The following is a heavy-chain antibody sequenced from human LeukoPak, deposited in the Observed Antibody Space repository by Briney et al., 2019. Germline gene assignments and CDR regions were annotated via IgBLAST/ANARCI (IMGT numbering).Heavy chain of an antibody. D-gene: IGHD6-19*01. J-gene: IGHJ4*02. CDR3: AREAVSFLAVANDGYFDL. CDR2: INPNSGGT. CDR1: AYVFTAHY. V-gene: IGHV1-2*04. Sequence: ASVKVSCKASAYVFTAHYIHWVRQAPGQGLEWMGWINPNSGGTNYEQKFEAWVTMTRDTSINTAYMELSRLRSDDTAVYYCAREAVSFLAVANDGYFDLWGQGSLVIVSS.